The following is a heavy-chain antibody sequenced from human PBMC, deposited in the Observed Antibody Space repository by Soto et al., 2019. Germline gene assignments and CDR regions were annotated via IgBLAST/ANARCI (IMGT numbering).Heavy chain of an antibody. CDR1: GFTFSSYA. Sequence: LRLSCAASGFTFSSYAMSWVRQAPGKGLEWVSAISGSGGSTYYADSVKGRFTISRDNSKNTLYLQMNSLRAEDTAVYYCAKGVRFLEWSMDVWGQGTTVTVSS. CDR3: AKGVRFLEWSMDV. V-gene: IGHV3-23*01. CDR2: ISGSGGST. J-gene: IGHJ6*02. D-gene: IGHD3-3*01.